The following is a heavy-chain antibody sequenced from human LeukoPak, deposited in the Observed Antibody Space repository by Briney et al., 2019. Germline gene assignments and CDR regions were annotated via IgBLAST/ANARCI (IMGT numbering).Heavy chain of an antibody. J-gene: IGHJ4*02. V-gene: IGHV1-18*01. CDR2: ISVYNGQT. CDR1: GFIFSNYG. D-gene: IGHD2-15*01. Sequence: ASVKVSCKSSGFIFSNYGFSWIRLAPGQGLEWMGWISVYNGQTDYAHNLQGRVIMTTDTSTSTLYMELKSLRSDDTAVYYCVRDSVVIAATPRDDWVQGTLVTVSS. CDR3: VRDSVVIAATPRDD.